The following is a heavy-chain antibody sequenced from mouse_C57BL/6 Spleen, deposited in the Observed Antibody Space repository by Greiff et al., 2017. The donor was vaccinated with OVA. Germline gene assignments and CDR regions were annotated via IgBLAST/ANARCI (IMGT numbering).Heavy chain of an antibody. CDR1: GYTFTSYW. J-gene: IGHJ3*01. CDR3: TLYGSSLAWFAY. V-gene: IGHV1-5*01. D-gene: IGHD1-1*01. Sequence: DVKLVESGTVLARPGASVKMSCKTSGYTFTSYWMHWVKQRPGQGLEWIGAIYPGNSDTSYNQKFKGKAKLTAVTSASTAYMELSSLTNEDSAVYYCTLYGSSLAWFAYWGQGTLVTVSA. CDR2: IYPGNSDT.